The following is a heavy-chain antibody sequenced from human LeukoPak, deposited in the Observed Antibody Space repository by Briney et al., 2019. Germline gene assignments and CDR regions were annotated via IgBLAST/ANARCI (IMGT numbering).Heavy chain of an antibody. CDR3: ARGLVPGFLDY. Sequence: GGSLRLSCAASGFTFSTHWMYWVRQAPGKGLVWVSRINSDESITTYADSVKGRFTISRDNAKNTLYLQMNSLRAEDTAVYYCARGLVPGFLDYWGQGTPVTVSS. CDR1: GFTFSTHW. J-gene: IGHJ4*02. CDR2: INSDESIT. V-gene: IGHV3-74*01. D-gene: IGHD4-11*01.